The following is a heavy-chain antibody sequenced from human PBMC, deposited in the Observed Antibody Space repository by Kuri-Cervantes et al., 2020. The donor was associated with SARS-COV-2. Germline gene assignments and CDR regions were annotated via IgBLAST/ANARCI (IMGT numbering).Heavy chain of an antibody. CDR2: IYYSGST. CDR3: ARESAVDPHFDY. J-gene: IGHJ4*02. Sequence: SETLSLTCTVSGGSISSSSYYWGWTRQPPGKGLEWIGSIYYSGSTYYNPSLKSRVTISVDTSKNQFSLQLNSVTPEDTAVYYCARESAVDPHFDYWGQGTLVTVSS. V-gene: IGHV4-39*02. CDR1: GGSISSSSYY. D-gene: IGHD3-9*01.